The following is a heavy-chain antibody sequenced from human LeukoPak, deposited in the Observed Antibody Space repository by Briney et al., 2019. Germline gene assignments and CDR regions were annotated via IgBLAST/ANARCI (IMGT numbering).Heavy chain of an antibody. V-gene: IGHV4-4*07. Sequence: SETLSLTCTVSGGSISSYYWSWLRQPAGKGLEGIGRIYTSGSTNYNPSLKSRVTMSVDTSKNQFSLKLSSVTAADTAVYYCARDIGYYGSGTYYFDYWGQGTLVTVSS. J-gene: IGHJ4*02. D-gene: IGHD3-10*01. CDR2: IYTSGST. CDR3: ARDIGYYGSGTYYFDY. CDR1: GGSISSYY.